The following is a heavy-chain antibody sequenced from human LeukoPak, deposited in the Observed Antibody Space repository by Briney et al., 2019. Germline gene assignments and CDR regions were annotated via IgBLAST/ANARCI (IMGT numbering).Heavy chain of an antibody. CDR2: INPNSGGT. CDR1: GYTFTGFY. V-gene: IGHV1-2*02. Sequence: ASVKVSCKASGYTFTGFYMHWVRQAPGQGLEWMGWINPNSGGTNYAQKFQGRVTMTRDTSISTAYMELSRLRSDDTAVYYCAREHCSGGSCYSRLDYWGQGTLVTVSS. D-gene: IGHD2-15*01. CDR3: AREHCSGGSCYSRLDY. J-gene: IGHJ4*02.